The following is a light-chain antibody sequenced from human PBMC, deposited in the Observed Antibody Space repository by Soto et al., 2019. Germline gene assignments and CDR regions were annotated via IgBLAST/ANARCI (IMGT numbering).Light chain of an antibody. V-gene: IGKV1-5*01. CDR2: DAS. J-gene: IGKJ1*01. Sequence: DIQMTQSPSTLSASVGDRVTITCLASQSISSWLAWYQQKPGKAPKLLIYDASSLESGVPSRFSGSGSGTEFTLTISSLQPGDSATYYCQHYNSYSEAFGQGTKVDIK. CDR1: QSISSW. CDR3: QHYNSYSEA.